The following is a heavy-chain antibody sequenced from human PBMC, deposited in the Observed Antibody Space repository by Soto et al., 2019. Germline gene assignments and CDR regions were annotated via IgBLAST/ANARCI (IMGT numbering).Heavy chain of an antibody. CDR2: ISAYNGNT. Sequence: ASVKVSCKASGYTFTSYGISWVRQAPGQGLEWMGWISAYNGNTNYAQKLQGRVTMTTDTSTSTAYMELRSLRSDDTAVYYCARDYYGSGSYYWFDPWGQGTLVTVSS. J-gene: IGHJ5*02. D-gene: IGHD3-10*01. CDR1: GYTFTSYG. V-gene: IGHV1-18*01. CDR3: ARDYYGSGSYYWFDP.